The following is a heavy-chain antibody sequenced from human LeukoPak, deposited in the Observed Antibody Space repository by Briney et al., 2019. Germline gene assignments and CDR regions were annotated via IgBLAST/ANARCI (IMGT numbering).Heavy chain of an antibody. V-gene: IGHV4-30-4*01. Sequence: SETLSLTCTVSGGSISSGDYYWSWIRQPPGKGLEWIGCMYYSGSTYYNPSLKSRATISVDTSKNQFSLKLSSVTAADTAVYYCARPYYYDSRIDPWGQGTLVTVSS. CDR1: GGSISSGDYY. J-gene: IGHJ5*02. CDR3: ARPYYYDSRIDP. CDR2: MYYSGST. D-gene: IGHD3-22*01.